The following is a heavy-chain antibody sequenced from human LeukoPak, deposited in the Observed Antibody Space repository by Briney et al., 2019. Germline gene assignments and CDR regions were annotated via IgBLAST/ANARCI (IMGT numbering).Heavy chain of an antibody. CDR1: GYTFTSYD. CDR3: ARGGLRSDYYGSGSYHFDY. D-gene: IGHD3-10*01. J-gene: IGHJ4*02. V-gene: IGHV1-8*01. CDR2: MNPNSGNT. Sequence: ASVKVSCKASGYTFTSYDINWVRQATGQGLEWMGWMNPNSGNTGYAQKFQGRVTMTRNTSISTAYMELSSLRSEDTAVYYCARGGLRSDYYGSGSYHFDYWGQGTPVTVSS.